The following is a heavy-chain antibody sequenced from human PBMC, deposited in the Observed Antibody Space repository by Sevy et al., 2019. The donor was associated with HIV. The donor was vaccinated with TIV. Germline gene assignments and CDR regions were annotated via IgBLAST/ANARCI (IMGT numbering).Heavy chain of an antibody. D-gene: IGHD3-10*01. CDR3: ARSVYGSGTYLNDY. CDR1: GYYFTGYY. V-gene: IGHV1-2*02. Sequence: ASVTVSCKASGYYFTGYYVHWVRQAPGQGLEWMGWINPNGGGTNIGQKFHGRVTMSRDRSITTAYMELTRLGSNDTGVYFCARSVYGSGTYLNDYWGQGTLVTVSS. J-gene: IGHJ4*02. CDR2: INPNGGGT.